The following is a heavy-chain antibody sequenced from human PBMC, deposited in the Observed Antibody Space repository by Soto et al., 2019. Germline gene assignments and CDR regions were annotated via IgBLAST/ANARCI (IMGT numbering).Heavy chain of an antibody. V-gene: IGHV3-30*18. CDR1: GSTFSDFG. CDR3: AKDFKVSGGHYGSLNYYYGMDV. J-gene: IGHJ6*02. D-gene: IGHD3-10*01. CDR2: ISYDGILK. Sequence: HPVGSLRLSCAASGSTFSDFGMHWVRQAPGKGLEWVAIISYDGILKYYADSVKGRFTISRDTSKGAVYLQMNSLTPEDTAVYYCAKDFKVSGGHYGSLNYYYGMDVWGQGTTVTVSS.